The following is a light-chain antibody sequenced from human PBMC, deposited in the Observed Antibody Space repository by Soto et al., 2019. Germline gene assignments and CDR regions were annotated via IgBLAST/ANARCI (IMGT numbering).Light chain of an antibody. V-gene: IGLV2-11*01. CDR2: DVN. CDR3: CSYAVSYTLYV. J-gene: IGLJ1*01. CDR1: SSDVGGYNY. Sequence: QSALTQPRSVSGSPGQSVTISCTGTSSDVGGYNYVSWYQQHPGKAPKLMIYDVNKRPSGVPDRFSGSKSGNTASLTIFGLQAEDEADYFCCSYAVSYTLYVFGTGTKVTVL.